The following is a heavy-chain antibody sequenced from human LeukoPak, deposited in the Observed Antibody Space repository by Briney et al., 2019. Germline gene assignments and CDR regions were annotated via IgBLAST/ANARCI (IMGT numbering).Heavy chain of an antibody. CDR1: GFTFSSYW. J-gene: IGHJ4*02. V-gene: IGHV3-7*01. CDR3: ARAPKRWLQLAFDY. Sequence: GGSLRLSCAASGFTFSSYWMSWVRQAPGKGLEWVANIKQDGSQKYYVGSVKGRFTISRDNARNSLYLQMNSLRVDDTAVYYCARAPKRWLQLAFDYWGQGTLVTVSS. D-gene: IGHD5-24*01. CDR2: IKQDGSQK.